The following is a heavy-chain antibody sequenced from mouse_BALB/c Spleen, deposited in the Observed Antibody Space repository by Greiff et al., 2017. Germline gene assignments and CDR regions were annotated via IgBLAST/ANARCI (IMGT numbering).Heavy chain of an antibody. D-gene: IGHD2-1*01. CDR3: ARPPYGHYSYWYFDV. J-gene: IGHJ1*01. V-gene: IGHV1S132*01. CDR2: IFPGTGTT. CDR1: GYTFTSYW. Sequence: QVQLKQSGAELVKPGASVKLSCKTSGYTFTSYWIQWVKQRPGQGLGWIGEIFPGTGTTYYNEKFKGKATLTIDTSSSTAYMQLSSLTSEDSAVYFCARPPYGHYSYWYFDVWGAGTTVTVSS.